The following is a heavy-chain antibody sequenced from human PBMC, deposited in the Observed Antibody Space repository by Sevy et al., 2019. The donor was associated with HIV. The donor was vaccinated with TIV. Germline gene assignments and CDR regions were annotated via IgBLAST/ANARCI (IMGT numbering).Heavy chain of an antibody. V-gene: IGHV3-23*01. CDR3: AKVTRVTMVRGVIIKGGYFDY. CDR2: ISGSGGST. Sequence: GGSLRLSCAASGFTFSSYAMSWVRQAPGKGLEWVSAISGSGGSTYYADSVKGRFTISRDNSKNTLYLQMNSLRAEDTAVYYCAKVTRVTMVRGVIIKGGYFDYWGQGTLVTVSS. D-gene: IGHD3-10*01. CDR1: GFTFSSYA. J-gene: IGHJ4*02.